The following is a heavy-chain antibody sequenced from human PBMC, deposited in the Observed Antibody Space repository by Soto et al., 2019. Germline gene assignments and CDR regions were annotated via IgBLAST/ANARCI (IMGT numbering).Heavy chain of an antibody. CDR3: ARSGSMVRGVITSYYYYGMDV. Sequence: QVQLVQSGTEVKKPGASVKVSCKASGYTFTGYYMHWVRQAPGQGLEWMGGIIPIFGTANYAQKFQGRVTITADESTSTAYMELSSLRSEDTAVYYCARSGSMVRGVITSYYYYGMDVWGQGTTVTVSS. CDR1: GYTFTGYY. J-gene: IGHJ6*02. D-gene: IGHD3-10*01. V-gene: IGHV1-69*01. CDR2: IIPIFGTA.